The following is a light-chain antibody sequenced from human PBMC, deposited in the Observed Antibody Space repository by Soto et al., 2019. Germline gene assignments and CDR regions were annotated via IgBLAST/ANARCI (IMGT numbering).Light chain of an antibody. CDR1: SSDVGAYNY. CDR2: DIS. V-gene: IGLV2-14*01. CDR3: TSYTSSSTLGV. J-gene: IGLJ1*01. Sequence: QSVLAQPASVSGSPGQSITISCTGTSSDVGAYNYVSWYQQHPGKAPKLMIYDISNRPSRVSDRFSGSKSGNTASLTISGLQADDEADYYCTSYTSSSTLGVFGTGTKV.